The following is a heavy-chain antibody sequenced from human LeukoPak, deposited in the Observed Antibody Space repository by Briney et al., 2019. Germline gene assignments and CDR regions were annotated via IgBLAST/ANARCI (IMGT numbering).Heavy chain of an antibody. Sequence: PGGSLRLSCAVSGFTFSDFYMSWIRQAPGKGLEWVSYISGGSSYTNYADSVKGRFTISRDNAKNSLYLQMDSLRAEDTAVYYCARRVGVALDSWGQGTLVTV. J-gene: IGHJ4*02. CDR1: GFTFSDFY. CDR2: ISGGSSYT. D-gene: IGHD2-15*01. V-gene: IGHV3-11*03. CDR3: ARRVGVALDS.